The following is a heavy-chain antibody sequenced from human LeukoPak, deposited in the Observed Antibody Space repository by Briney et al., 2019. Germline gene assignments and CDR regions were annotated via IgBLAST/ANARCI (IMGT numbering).Heavy chain of an antibody. CDR1: GYTFTSYD. D-gene: IGHD3-3*01. CDR2: MNPNRGNT. Sequence: ASVKVSCKASGYTFTSYDINWVRQATGRGREWMGWMNPNRGNTGYAQKFQGRVTMTRNTSISTAYMELSSLRSEDTSVYYCARGVVGTIFGVVISPRYYMDVWGKETTVTVSS. CDR3: ARGVVGTIFGVVISPRYYMDV. V-gene: IGHV1-8*01. J-gene: IGHJ6*03.